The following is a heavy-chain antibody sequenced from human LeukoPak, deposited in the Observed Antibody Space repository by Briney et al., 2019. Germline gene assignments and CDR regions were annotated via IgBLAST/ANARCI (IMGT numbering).Heavy chain of an antibody. CDR2: IRWDGGST. CDR1: GFTFDDYA. CDR3: AKWGGEWGFDY. J-gene: IGHJ4*02. V-gene: IGHV3-43D*03. D-gene: IGHD3-10*01. Sequence: GGSLRLSCAASGFTFDDYAMHWVRHAPGEGLEWVSLIRWDGGSTYYADSVKGRFTISRDNSKNSLYLQMNSLRAEDTALYYCAKWGGEWGFDYWGQGTLVTVSS.